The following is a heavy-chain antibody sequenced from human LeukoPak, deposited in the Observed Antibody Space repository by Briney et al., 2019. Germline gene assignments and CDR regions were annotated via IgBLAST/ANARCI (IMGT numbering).Heavy chain of an antibody. V-gene: IGHV4-59*08. CDR1: GGSISSYY. CDR3: ARGPTIFGVVITRGYYYGMDV. CDR2: IYYSGST. J-gene: IGHJ6*02. D-gene: IGHD3-3*01. Sequence: PSETLSLTCTVSGGSISSYYWSWIRQPPGKGLEWIGYIYYSGSTNYNPSLKSRVTISVDTSKNQFSLKLSSVTAADTAVYYCARGPTIFGVVITRGYYYGMDVWGQGTTVTVSS.